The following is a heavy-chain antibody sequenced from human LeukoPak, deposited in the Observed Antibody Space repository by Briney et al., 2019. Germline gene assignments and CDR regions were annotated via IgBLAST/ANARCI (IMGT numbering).Heavy chain of an antibody. Sequence: PSETLSLTCTVSGGSISSYYWSWIRQPPGKGLEWIGYIYYSGSTNYNPSLKSRVTISVDTSKNQFSLKLSSVTAVDTAVYYCARLDTAMVTGFDPWGQGTLVTVSS. CDR2: IYYSGST. V-gene: IGHV4-59*01. D-gene: IGHD5-18*01. CDR1: GGSISSYY. CDR3: ARLDTAMVTGFDP. J-gene: IGHJ5*02.